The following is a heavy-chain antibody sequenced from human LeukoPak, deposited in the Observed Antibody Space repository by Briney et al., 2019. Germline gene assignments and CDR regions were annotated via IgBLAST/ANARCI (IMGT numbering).Heavy chain of an antibody. CDR1: GYTFTSYA. D-gene: IGHD3-22*01. V-gene: IGHV1-3*01. CDR3: ASSADYDSSGPPFFDY. CDR2: INAGNGNT. Sequence: ASVKVSCKASGYTFTSYAMHWVRQAPGQRLEWMGWINAGNGNTKYSQKFQGRVTITRGTSASTAYMKLSSLRSEDTAVYYCASSADYDSSGPPFFDYWGQGTLVTVSS. J-gene: IGHJ4*02.